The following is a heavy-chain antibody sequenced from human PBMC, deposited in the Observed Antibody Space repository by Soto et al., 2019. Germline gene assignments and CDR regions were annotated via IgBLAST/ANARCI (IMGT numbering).Heavy chain of an antibody. Sequence: PSETLSLTCTVSGASISSSNYYWGWIRQPPGRGLEWIGTMYYSGRTYYNPSLKSRVTTSVDMSKNQFSLKLSAVTATDTAVYYCARHGNTVTTGYYYGMDVWGQGTTVTVSS. CDR3: ARHGNTVTTGYYYGMDV. CDR2: MYYSGRT. CDR1: GASISSSNYY. J-gene: IGHJ6*02. D-gene: IGHD4-17*01. V-gene: IGHV4-39*01.